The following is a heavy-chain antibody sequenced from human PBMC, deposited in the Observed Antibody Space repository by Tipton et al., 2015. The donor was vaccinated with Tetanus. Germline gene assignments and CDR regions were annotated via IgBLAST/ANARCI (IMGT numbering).Heavy chain of an antibody. Sequence: TLSLTCTVSGVSISGGRYYWSWIRQRPGKGLEWIWDIYSSGSTYTDPSLKGRVTISVDTSENQFSLRLNSVTAADTAVYYCARDQARGARGWNYFDFWGLGTLVTVSS. D-gene: IGHD1-26*01. CDR3: ARDQARGARGWNYFDF. V-gene: IGHV4-31*03. J-gene: IGHJ4*02. CDR1: GVSISGGRYY. CDR2: IYSSGST.